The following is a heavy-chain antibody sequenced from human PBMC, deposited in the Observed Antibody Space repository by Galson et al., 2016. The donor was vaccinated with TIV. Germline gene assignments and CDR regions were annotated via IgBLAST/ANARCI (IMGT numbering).Heavy chain of an antibody. Sequence: SVKVSCKASGYTFTGYFMHWVRQAPGRGFQWMGWINPNNGGPNFAQYFQDRVTMTRDTSITTVYMEVSRLTTDDTAIYYCARDRRRGYLSYNGTDVWGQGTTVIVAS. CDR2: INPNNGGP. D-gene: IGHD3-3*01. CDR3: ARDRRRGYLSYNGTDV. CDR1: GYTFTGYF. V-gene: IGHV1-2*02. J-gene: IGHJ6*02.